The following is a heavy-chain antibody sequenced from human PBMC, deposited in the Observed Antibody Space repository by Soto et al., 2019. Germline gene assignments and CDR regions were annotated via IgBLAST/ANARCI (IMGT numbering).Heavy chain of an antibody. Sequence: GGSLRLSCAASGFTFSSYAMHWVRQAPGKGLEWVAVISYDGSNKYYADSVKGRFTISRDNSKNTLYLQMNSLRAEDTAVYYCARVNIQLWLRGWFDPWGQGTLVT. CDR2: ISYDGSNK. CDR3: ARVNIQLWLRGWFDP. CDR1: GFTFSSYA. D-gene: IGHD5-18*01. V-gene: IGHV3-30-3*01. J-gene: IGHJ5*02.